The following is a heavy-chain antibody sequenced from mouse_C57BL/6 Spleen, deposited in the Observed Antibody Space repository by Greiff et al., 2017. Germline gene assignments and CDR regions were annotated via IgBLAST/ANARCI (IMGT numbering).Heavy chain of an antibody. V-gene: IGHV1-59*01. CDR1: GYTFTSYW. Sequence: QFQLQQPGAELVRPGTSVKLSCKASGYTFTSYWMHWVKQSPGKGLEWIGVIDPSDSYTNYNQKFKGKATLTVDTSSSTAYMQLSSLTSEDSAFYYCAREWLPYAMDDWGQGTSVTVSS. CDR2: IDPSDSYT. CDR3: AREWLPYAMDD. J-gene: IGHJ4*01. D-gene: IGHD2-2*01.